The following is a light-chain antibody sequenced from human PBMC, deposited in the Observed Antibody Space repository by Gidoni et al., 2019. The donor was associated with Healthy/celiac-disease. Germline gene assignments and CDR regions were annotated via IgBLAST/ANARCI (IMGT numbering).Light chain of an antibody. CDR3: QQYYSTPRT. Sequence: DIVMTQSPDSLAVSLGERATINCKSSQSVLYSSNNKNYLAWYQQKPGQPPKLLIYWASTRESGVPDRFSGSESGTDFTLTISSLQAEDVAVYYCQQYYSTPRTFGQGTKLEIK. CDR2: WAS. V-gene: IGKV4-1*01. J-gene: IGKJ2*02. CDR1: QSVLYSSNNKNY.